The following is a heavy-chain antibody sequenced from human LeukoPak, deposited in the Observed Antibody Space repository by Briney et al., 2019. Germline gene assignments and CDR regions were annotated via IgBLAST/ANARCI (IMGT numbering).Heavy chain of an antibody. CDR1: GGTFSSYA. J-gene: IGHJ6*02. Sequence: ASVKVSCKASGGTFSSYAISWVRQAPGQGLEWMGRIIPILGIANYAQKFQGRVTITADKSTSTAYMELSSLRSEDTAVYYCARDANYYYGMDVWGQGTTVTVSS. V-gene: IGHV1-69*04. CDR3: ARDANYYYGMDV. CDR2: IIPILGIA.